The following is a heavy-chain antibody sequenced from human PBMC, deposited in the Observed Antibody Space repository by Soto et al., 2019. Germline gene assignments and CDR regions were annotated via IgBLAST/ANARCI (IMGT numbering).Heavy chain of an antibody. Sequence: SCAASGFTFSSYAMSWVRQAPGKGLEWVSAISGSGGSTYYADSVKGRFTISRDNSKNTLYLQMNSLRAEDTAVYYCATLGAKYYYYYGMDVWGQGTTVTVSS. V-gene: IGHV3-23*01. CDR3: ATLGAKYYYYYGMDV. CDR2: ISGSGGST. D-gene: IGHD1-26*01. J-gene: IGHJ6*02. CDR1: GFTFSSYA.